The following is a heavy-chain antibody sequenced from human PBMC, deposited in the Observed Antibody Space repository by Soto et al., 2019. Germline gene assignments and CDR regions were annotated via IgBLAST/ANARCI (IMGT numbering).Heavy chain of an antibody. J-gene: IGHJ4*02. D-gene: IGHD6-13*01. CDR2: ISDSSNTI. CDR3: ARGACSSWYPHAIDN. Sequence: GGSLRLSCAASGFTFSSYSMYWVRQAPGKGLEWVSYISDSSNTIYHADSVKGRFTISRDNAKNSLYLQMNSLRAEDTAAYYCARGACSSWYPHAIDNWGQGTQVPVSS. CDR1: GFTFSSYS. V-gene: IGHV3-48*01.